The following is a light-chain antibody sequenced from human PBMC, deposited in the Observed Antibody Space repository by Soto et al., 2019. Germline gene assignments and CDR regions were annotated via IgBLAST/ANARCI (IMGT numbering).Light chain of an antibody. CDR2: GAS. V-gene: IGKV3-20*01. J-gene: IGKJ1*01. CDR1: QSVSSSY. CDR3: QQYGSSPSWT. Sequence: EIVLPQPPGTLSLSPGERATLSCRASQSVSSSYLAWYQQKPGQAPRLLIYGASSRATGIPDRFSGSGSGTDFTLTISRLEPEDFAVYYCQQYGSSPSWTFGQGTKV.